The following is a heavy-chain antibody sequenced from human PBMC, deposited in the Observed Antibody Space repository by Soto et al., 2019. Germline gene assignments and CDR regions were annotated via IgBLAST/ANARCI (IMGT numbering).Heavy chain of an antibody. J-gene: IGHJ2*01. Sequence: QVQLQESGPGLVKPSQTLSLTCSVSGGSISSNSNRWSWIHQHPGQGLEWIGYISNSGATYYNPSLKSRVAISADTSKNQFSLNLNSVTAADTAVYYCARGSLNAVWYFDLWGRGTQVTVSS. CDR3: ARGSLNAVWYFDL. CDR1: GGSISSNSNR. CDR2: ISNSGAT. V-gene: IGHV4-31*03. D-gene: IGHD2-8*01.